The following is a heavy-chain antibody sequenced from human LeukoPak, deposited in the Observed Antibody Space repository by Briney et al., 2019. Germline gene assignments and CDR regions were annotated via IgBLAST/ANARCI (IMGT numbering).Heavy chain of an antibody. V-gene: IGHV1-69*01. D-gene: IGHD2-15*01. Sequence: SVKVSCKASGGTFSSYAISWVRQAPGQGLEWMGGIIPIFGTANYAQKFQGRVTITADESTSTAYMELSSLSSEDTAVYYCARVVVVAATSAFDIWGQGTMVTVSS. J-gene: IGHJ3*02. CDR2: IIPIFGTA. CDR3: ARVVVVAATSAFDI. CDR1: GGTFSSYA.